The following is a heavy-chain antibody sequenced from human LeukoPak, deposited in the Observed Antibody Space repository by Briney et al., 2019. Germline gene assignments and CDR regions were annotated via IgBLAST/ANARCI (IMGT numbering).Heavy chain of an antibody. D-gene: IGHD1-26*01. V-gene: IGHV1-18*01. CDR2: ISAYNGNT. CDR1: GYAFTTYG. J-gene: IGHJ4*02. CDR3: ARTEGVGSTFDY. Sequence: ASVMVSCKASGYAFTTYGISWVRQAPGQGLEWLGWISAYNGNTNYAQKLQGRVTMTTDTSTSTAYMELRSLRSDDTAVYYCARTEGVGSTFDYWAQGTLVTVSS.